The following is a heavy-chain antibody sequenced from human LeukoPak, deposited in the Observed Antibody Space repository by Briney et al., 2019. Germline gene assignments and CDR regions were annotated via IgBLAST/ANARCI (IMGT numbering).Heavy chain of an antibody. D-gene: IGHD3-10*01. CDR2: ISGSGGST. Sequence: QPGGSLRLSCAASGFTFSSYAMSWVRQAPGKGLEWVSAISGSGGSTYYADSVKGRFTISRDNSKNTLYLQMNSLRAEDTAVYCCAKDTYYYGSGTDYWGQGTLVTVSS. CDR1: GFTFSSYA. J-gene: IGHJ4*02. CDR3: AKDTYYYGSGTDY. V-gene: IGHV3-23*01.